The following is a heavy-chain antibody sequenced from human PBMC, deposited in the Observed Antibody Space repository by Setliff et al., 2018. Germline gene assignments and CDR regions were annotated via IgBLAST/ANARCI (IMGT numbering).Heavy chain of an antibody. D-gene: IGHD6-19*01. J-gene: IGHJ6*03. Sequence: ASVKVSCKASGYTFTSYGISWVRQAPGQGLEWMGWISAYNGNTNYAQKLQGRVTMTTDTSTSTAYMELTSLRSDDAAVYYCARGPSGWSSATSRYYFYMDVWGKGTTVTVSS. CDR3: ARGPSGWSSATSRYYFYMDV. V-gene: IGHV1-18*01. CDR2: ISAYNGNT. CDR1: GYTFTSYG.